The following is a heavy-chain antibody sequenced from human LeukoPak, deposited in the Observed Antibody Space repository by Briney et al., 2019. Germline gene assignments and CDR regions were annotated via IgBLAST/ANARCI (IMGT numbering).Heavy chain of an antibody. CDR3: AAKYYYDSSGYHY. D-gene: IGHD3-22*01. Sequence: PGGSLRLSCAASGFTVSSNYMSWVRQAPGKGLEWVSVIYSGGSTYYADSVKGRFTISRDNSKNTLYLQMNSLRAEDTAVYYYAAKYYYDSSGYHYWGQGTLVTVSS. V-gene: IGHV3-66*01. J-gene: IGHJ4*02. CDR1: GFTVSSNY. CDR2: IYSGGST.